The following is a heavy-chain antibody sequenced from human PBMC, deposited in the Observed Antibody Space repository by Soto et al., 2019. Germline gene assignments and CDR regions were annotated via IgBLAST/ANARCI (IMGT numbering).Heavy chain of an antibody. CDR1: GGTFSSYA. Sequence: QVQLVQSGAEVKKPGSSVKVSCKASGGTFSSYAISWVRQAPGQGLEWMGGIIPIFGTANYAQKFQGRVTITADESTSTSDMELSSLRSEDTAVYYCARVRVRGDHSGGFDYWGQGTLVTVSS. CDR3: ARVRVRGDHSGGFDY. D-gene: IGHD4-17*01. J-gene: IGHJ4*02. V-gene: IGHV1-69*12. CDR2: IIPIFGTA.